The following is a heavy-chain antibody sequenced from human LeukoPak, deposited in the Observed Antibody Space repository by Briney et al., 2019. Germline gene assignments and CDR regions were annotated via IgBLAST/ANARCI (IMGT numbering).Heavy chain of an antibody. J-gene: IGHJ4*02. Sequence: PGGSLRLSCAASGFTFSGYAMSWVRQAPGKGLERVSYISSSGSTIYYADSVKGRFTISRDNAKNSLYLQMNSLRAEDTAVYYCARGFSSSWYYFDYWGQGTLVTVSS. CDR2: ISSSGSTI. D-gene: IGHD6-13*01. CDR1: GFTFSGYA. V-gene: IGHV3-48*04. CDR3: ARGFSSSWYYFDY.